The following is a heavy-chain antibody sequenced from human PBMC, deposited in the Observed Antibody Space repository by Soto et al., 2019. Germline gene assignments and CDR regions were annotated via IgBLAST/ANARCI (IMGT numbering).Heavy chain of an antibody. CDR3: VQSRCGGDCLAIYSSHAYNGLDV. D-gene: IGHD2-21*02. J-gene: IGHJ6*02. Sequence: QVTLKESGPTLVKPTQTLTLTCTVSGLSLRTTGVGVGWVRQPPGKALDWLALLYWDDDQRYSPSLRSRLTIANDISEKQVVLTMTNMDTVDTATDYCVQSRCGGDCLAIYSSHAYNGLDVWGQGTTVTVSS. V-gene: IGHV2-5*02. CDR2: LYWDDDQ. CDR1: GLSLRTTGVG.